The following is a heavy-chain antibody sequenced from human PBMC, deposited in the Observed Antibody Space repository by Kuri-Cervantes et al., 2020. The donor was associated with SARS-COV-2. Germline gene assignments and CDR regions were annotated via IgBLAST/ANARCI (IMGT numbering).Heavy chain of an antibody. CDR1: GYTFTGYY. Sequence: ASVKVSCKASGYTFTGYYMHWVRQAPGQGLEWMGWINPNSGGTKYAQKFQGRVTMTRDTSISTAYMELSRLRSDDTAVYYCARGVFITNPPSYYYYMDVWGKGTTVTVSS. CDR2: INPNSGGT. V-gene: IGHV1-2*02. CDR3: ARGVFITNPPSYYYYMDV. D-gene: IGHD3-3*01. J-gene: IGHJ6*03.